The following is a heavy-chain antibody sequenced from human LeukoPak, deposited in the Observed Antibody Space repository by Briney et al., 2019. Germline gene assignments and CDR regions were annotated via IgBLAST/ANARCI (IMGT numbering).Heavy chain of an antibody. CDR2: INSDGSST. Sequence: GGSLRLSCAASGFTFSSYWMHWVRQAPGKGLVWVSRINSDGSSTSYADSVKGRFTISRDNAKNTLYLQMNSLRAEDTAVYFCARGQGSGSYYNSYYYYYMDVWGKGTTVTVSS. V-gene: IGHV3-74*01. CDR3: ARGQGSGSYYNSYYYYYMDV. D-gene: IGHD3-10*01. J-gene: IGHJ6*03. CDR1: GFTFSSYW.